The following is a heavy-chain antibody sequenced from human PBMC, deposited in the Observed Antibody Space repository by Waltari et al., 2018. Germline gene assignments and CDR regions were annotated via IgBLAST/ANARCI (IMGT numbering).Heavy chain of an antibody. Sequence: QVQLVQSGAEVKKPGSSVKVSCKASGGTFSSYAISGVRQAPGQGLEWMGGIIPILGIANSAQKFQGRVTITADESTSTAYMELSSLRSDDPAVSYCARSPAPMSAVGALWGQGTMGTGSS. V-gene: IGHV1-69*04. CDR2: IIPILGIA. J-gene: IGHJ3*01. CDR1: GGTFSSYA. D-gene: IGHD1-26*01. CDR3: ARSPAPMSAVGAL.